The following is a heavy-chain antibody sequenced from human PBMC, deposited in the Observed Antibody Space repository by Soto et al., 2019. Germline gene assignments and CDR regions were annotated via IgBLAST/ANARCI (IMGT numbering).Heavy chain of an antibody. J-gene: IGHJ4*02. CDR3: ARVRIAAARSVGY. D-gene: IGHD6-13*01. V-gene: IGHV1-3*01. Sequence: QVQLVQSGAEVKKPGASVKVSCKASGYTFTSYAMHWVRQAPGQRLEWMGWINAGNGNTKYSQKFQGRVTITRDTXASTAYMELSSLRSEDTAVYYCARVRIAAARSVGYWGQGTLVTVSS. CDR2: INAGNGNT. CDR1: GYTFTSYA.